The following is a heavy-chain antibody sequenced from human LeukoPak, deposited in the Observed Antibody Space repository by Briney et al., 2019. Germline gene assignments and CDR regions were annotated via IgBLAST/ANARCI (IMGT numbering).Heavy chain of an antibody. CDR3: ARDEYSSSGYYFDY. CDR1: GGSISSYY. V-gene: IGHV4-4*07. D-gene: IGHD3-22*01. J-gene: IGHJ4*02. CDR2: IYTSGST. Sequence: SETLSLTCTVSGGSISSYYWSWIRQPAGKGREWIGRIYTSGSTNYNPSLKSRVTMSVDTSKNQFSLKLSSVTAADTAVYYCARDEYSSSGYYFDYWGQGTLVTVSS.